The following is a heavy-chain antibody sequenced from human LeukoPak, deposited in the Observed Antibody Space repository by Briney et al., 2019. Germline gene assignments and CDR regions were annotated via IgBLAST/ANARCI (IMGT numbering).Heavy chain of an antibody. J-gene: IGHJ6*03. Sequence: KASETLSLTCTVSGGSISSGSYYWSWIRQPAGKGLEWIGRIYTSGSTNYNPSLKSRVTISVDTSKNQFSLKLSSVTAADTAVYYCARCSSTYYYYYMDVWGKGTTVTVSS. CDR1: GGSISSGSYY. CDR2: IYTSGST. V-gene: IGHV4-61*02. CDR3: ARCSSTYYYYYMDV. D-gene: IGHD2-2*01.